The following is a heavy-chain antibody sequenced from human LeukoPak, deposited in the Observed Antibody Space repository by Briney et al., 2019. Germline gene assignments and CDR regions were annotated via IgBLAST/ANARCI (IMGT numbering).Heavy chain of an antibody. V-gene: IGHV1-2*02. CDR2: INPRNGET. Sequence: ASVKVSCKASGYSLSDNYLHWVRQAPGQRLEWMAWINPRNGETKFAPRFQGRVTLTRDTSISTAYMELSRQRPDDTAVYYCARSQFRTTNSGAWGFQPWGQGTLVTVSS. D-gene: IGHD3-16*01. CDR3: ARSQFRTTNSGAWGFQP. CDR1: GYSLSDNY. J-gene: IGHJ1*01.